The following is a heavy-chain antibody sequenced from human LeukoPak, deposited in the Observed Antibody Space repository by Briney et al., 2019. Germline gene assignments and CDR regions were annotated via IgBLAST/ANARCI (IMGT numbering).Heavy chain of an antibody. J-gene: IGHJ4*02. D-gene: IGHD6-13*01. V-gene: IGHV3-74*01. CDR1: GFTFSNYW. CDR2: IDTDGSIT. Sequence: GGSLRLSCAASGFTFSNYWMHWVRQAPGEGLVWVSRIDTDGSITTYADSVKGRFTISRDNAKNTLYLQMNSLRAEDTAVYYCVRDGGYSSSWYGGGFDYWGQGTLVTVSS. CDR3: VRDGGYSSSWYGGGFDY.